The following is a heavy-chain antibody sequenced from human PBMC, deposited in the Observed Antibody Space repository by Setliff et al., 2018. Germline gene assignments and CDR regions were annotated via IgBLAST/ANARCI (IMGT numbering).Heavy chain of an antibody. CDR1: GYRFTTYW. V-gene: IGHV5-51*01. D-gene: IGHD6-25*01. CDR3: ARLGAPASHDASDI. CDR2: VFSGDSDT. J-gene: IGHJ3*02. Sequence: PGESLKISCKGSGYRFTTYWIGWVRQMPGKGLEWMGIVFSGDSDTRYSPSFQGQVTMSADKSINTAYLQWSSLKASDTAMYYCARLGAPASHDASDIWGQGTMGTVS.